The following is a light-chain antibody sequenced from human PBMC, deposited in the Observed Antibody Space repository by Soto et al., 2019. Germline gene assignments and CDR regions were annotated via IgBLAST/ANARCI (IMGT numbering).Light chain of an antibody. J-gene: IGLJ3*02. CDR1: NSNIGRNY. Sequence: QSELTQPPSASGTPGQRVTISCSGSNSNIGRNYVYWYQQLPGTAPKLLIYSNDQRPSGVPDRFYASKSGTSASLAIIGLRSEDEADYYCAGWEDSLSGWVFGGGTKVTVL. V-gene: IGLV1-47*02. CDR2: SND. CDR3: AGWEDSLSGWV.